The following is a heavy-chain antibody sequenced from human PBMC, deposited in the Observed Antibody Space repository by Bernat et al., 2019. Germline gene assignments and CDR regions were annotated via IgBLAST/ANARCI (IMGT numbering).Heavy chain of an antibody. CDR2: IYYSGIT. D-gene: IGHD3-22*01. CDR3: ARPWNYYDSSGFQKGYDAFDI. Sequence: QLQLQESGPGLVKPSETLSLTCTVSGVSISSSSYYWGWIRQPPGKGLEWIGSIYYSGITYYNPSLKSRVTISVDTSKNQFSLKLSSVAAADTAVYYCARPWNYYDSSGFQKGYDAFDIWGQGTMVTVAS. V-gene: IGHV4-39*01. J-gene: IGHJ3*02. CDR1: GVSISSSSYY.